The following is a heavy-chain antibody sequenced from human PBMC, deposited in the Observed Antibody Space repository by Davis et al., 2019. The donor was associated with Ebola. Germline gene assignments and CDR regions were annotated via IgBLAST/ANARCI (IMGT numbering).Heavy chain of an antibody. J-gene: IGHJ4*02. CDR2: IYYSGST. D-gene: IGHD6-19*01. V-gene: IGHV4-59*08. CDR1: GGSFSGYY. Sequence: MPSDTLSLTCAVYGGSFSGYYWSWIRQPPGKGLEWIGYIYYSGSTNYNPSLKSRVTISVDTSKNQFSLKVNSVTAADTAVYYCAKTASGYSSGFNDWGQGTLVTVSS. CDR3: AKTASGYSSGFND.